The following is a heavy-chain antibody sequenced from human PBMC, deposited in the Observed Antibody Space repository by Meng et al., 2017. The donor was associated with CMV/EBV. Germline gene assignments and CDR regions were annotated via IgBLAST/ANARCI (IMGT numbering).Heavy chain of an antibody. CDR3: ARVTSRVAGAFDY. D-gene: IGHD1-14*01. CDR1: GGSISSGDYY. J-gene: IGHJ4*02. V-gene: IGHV4-30-4*08. CDR2: IYYSGST. Sequence: QQKLREAGPGLVKPSQPLSPTCTVSGGSISSGDYYWSWIRQPPGKGLEWIGYIYYSGSTYYNPSLKSRVTISVDTSKNQSSLKLSSVTAADTAVYYCARVTSRVAGAFDYWGQGTLVTVSS.